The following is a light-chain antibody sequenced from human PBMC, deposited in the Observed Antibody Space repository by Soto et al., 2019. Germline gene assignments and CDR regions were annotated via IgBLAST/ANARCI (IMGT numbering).Light chain of an antibody. Sequence: EIVLTQSPGTLSLSPGERATLSCRASQSVSSSYLAWYQQKPGQAPRLLIYGASSRATGIPDRFSGSGSGTDFPLPISRLEPEDFAVYYCQQYGSSPRNTFGQGTKVDIK. CDR2: GAS. V-gene: IGKV3-20*01. CDR3: QQYGSSPRNT. J-gene: IGKJ2*01. CDR1: QSVSSSY.